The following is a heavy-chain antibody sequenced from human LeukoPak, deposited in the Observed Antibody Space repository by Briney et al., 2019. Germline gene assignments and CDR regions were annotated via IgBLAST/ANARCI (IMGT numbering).Heavy chain of an antibody. CDR3: ARGRWTATETTYYLDY. J-gene: IGHJ4*02. V-gene: IGHV1-3*01. CDR1: GYSFSDYA. D-gene: IGHD4-17*01. Sequence: GASVKVSCKASGYSFSDYAIQWVRQAPGQRLEWRGWINAGNGKTKYSQNFQGRVTITRDRSASTAYMELSSLRSEDTSVYYCARGRWTATETTYYLDYWGQGTLVTVSS. CDR2: INAGNGKT.